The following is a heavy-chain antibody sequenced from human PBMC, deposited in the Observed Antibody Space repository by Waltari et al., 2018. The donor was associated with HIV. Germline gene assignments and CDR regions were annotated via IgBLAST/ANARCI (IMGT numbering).Heavy chain of an antibody. V-gene: IGHV3-49*04. J-gene: IGHJ4*02. CDR2: IRSRAYGGTR. CDR3: TRKNKMGYYFDY. CDR1: GCTFGDYA. Sequence: EVQLVESGGDLVQPGRSLRLSCTATGCTFGDYAMSWVRQAPGKGLEWVGFIRSRAYGGTREYAASVRDRFSISRDDSKSIAYLQMSSLKTEDTGIYYCTRKNKMGYYFDYWGQGTLVTVSS. D-gene: IGHD3-16*01.